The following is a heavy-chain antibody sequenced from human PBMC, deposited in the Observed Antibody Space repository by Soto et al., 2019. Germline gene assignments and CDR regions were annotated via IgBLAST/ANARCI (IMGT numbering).Heavy chain of an antibody. D-gene: IGHD2-2*01. CDR2: FDPEDGET. Sequence: GASVKVSCKVSGYTLTELSMHWVRQAPGKGLEWMGGFDPEDGETIYAQEFQGRVTMTKDTSTDTAYMELSSLRSEDTAVYYCATVKYCSSTRCPKPSLGMDVWGQGTTVTVSS. CDR1: GYTLTELS. CDR3: ATVKYCSSTRCPKPSLGMDV. V-gene: IGHV1-24*01. J-gene: IGHJ6*02.